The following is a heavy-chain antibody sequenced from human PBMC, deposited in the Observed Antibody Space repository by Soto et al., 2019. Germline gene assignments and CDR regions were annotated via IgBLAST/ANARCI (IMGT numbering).Heavy chain of an antibody. Sequence: GGSLRLSCAASGFTFSSHGMHWLRQAPGKGLEWVTVISYDGSNEYYADSVKGRFTIFRDNSKNILYLQMNSLRTEDTAVYYCAKERMEQYQVLHFFDYWGQGTLVTVSS. D-gene: IGHD2-2*01. CDR1: GFTFSSHG. CDR3: AKERMEQYQVLHFFDY. CDR2: ISYDGSNE. J-gene: IGHJ4*02. V-gene: IGHV3-30*18.